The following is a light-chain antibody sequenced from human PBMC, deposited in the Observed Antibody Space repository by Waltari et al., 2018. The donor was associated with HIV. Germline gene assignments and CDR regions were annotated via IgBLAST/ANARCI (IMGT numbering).Light chain of an antibody. CDR1: NIESQN. Sequence: SYVLTQPPSVSVAPGQTARITCGGNNIESQNVHWYHQKPGQAPVLVVYDDSDRPSGSPDRFSGSNSGNTATLTISRVEVADEADYYCQVWDRRGVFGGGTKLTVL. J-gene: IGLJ2*01. CDR2: DDS. CDR3: QVWDRRGV. V-gene: IGLV3-21*02.